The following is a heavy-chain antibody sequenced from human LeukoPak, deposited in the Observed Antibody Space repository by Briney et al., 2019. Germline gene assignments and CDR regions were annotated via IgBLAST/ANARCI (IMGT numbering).Heavy chain of an antibody. D-gene: IGHD1-1*01. CDR3: ARKTDHQTGGDY. CDR2: IYSGGST. Sequence: GGSLRLSCAASGFSVSRNYMTWVRQAPGEGLEWVSLIYSGGSTSYAGSVKGRFTISRGNSKNTLYLQMNSLRAEDTAVYYCARKTDHQTGGDYWGQGTLVTVSS. J-gene: IGHJ4*02. V-gene: IGHV3-66*01. CDR1: GFSVSRNY.